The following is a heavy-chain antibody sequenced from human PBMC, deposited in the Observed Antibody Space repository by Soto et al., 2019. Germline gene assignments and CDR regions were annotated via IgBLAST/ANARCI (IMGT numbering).Heavy chain of an antibody. D-gene: IGHD2-2*01. CDR1: GFTFSDYA. J-gene: IGHJ6*03. V-gene: IGHV3-23*01. CDR3: AKALGYSTGTSCYASNYYMDV. Sequence: EVQLLESGGGLVQPGGSLRLSCTASGFTFSDYAMSWVRQAPGKGLEWVSGIRGSGGGTYYAGSVKGRFTISRDKSKNTLHLQLNSVRPADTAVYYYAKALGYSTGTSCYASNYYMDVWGKGTTVTVSS. CDR2: IRGSGGGT.